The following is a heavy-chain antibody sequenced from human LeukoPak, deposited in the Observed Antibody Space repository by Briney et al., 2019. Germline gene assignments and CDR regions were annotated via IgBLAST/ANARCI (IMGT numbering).Heavy chain of an antibody. D-gene: IGHD3-22*01. CDR2: IYYSGST. CDR1: GGSISSYY. J-gene: IGHJ4*02. V-gene: IGHV4-59*01. Sequence: SETLSLTCTVSGGSISSYYWSWIRQPLGKGLEWIGYIYYSGSTNYNPSLKSRVTISVDTSKNQFSLKLRSVTAADTAVYYCAGNYYDSSGPFSWSQGTLVTVSS. CDR3: AGNYYDSSGPFS.